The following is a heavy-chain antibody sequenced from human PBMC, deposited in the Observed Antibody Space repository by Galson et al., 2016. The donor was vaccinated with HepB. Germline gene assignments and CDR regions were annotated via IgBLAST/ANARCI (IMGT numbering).Heavy chain of an antibody. CDR1: GGSISSGGYY. D-gene: IGHD6-13*01. CDR3: ARAYSSRYRIDY. CDR2: FYHSGST. J-gene: IGHJ4*02. Sequence: TLSLTCTVSGGSISSGGYYWSWIRQHPGKGLERIGYFYHSGSTDYNPSLKSRVSISVDTSKKQFSLKLSSVTAADTAVYYCARAYSSRYRIDYWGQGILVTVSS. V-gene: IGHV4-31*03.